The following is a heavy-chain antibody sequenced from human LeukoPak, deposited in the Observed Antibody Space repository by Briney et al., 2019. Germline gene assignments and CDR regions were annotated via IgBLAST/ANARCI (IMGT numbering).Heavy chain of an antibody. Sequence: SETLSLTCTVSGGSISSYYWSWIRQPPGKGLEWIGYIYYSGSTNYNPSPKSRVTISVDTSKNQFSLKLSSVTAADTAVYYCARDSPSYWFDPWGQGTLVTVSS. CDR2: IYYSGST. CDR3: ARDSPSYWFDP. CDR1: GGSISSYY. J-gene: IGHJ5*02. V-gene: IGHV4-59*01.